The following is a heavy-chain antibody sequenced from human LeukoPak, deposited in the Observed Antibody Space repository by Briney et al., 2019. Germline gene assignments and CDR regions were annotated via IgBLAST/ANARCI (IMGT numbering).Heavy chain of an antibody. CDR1: GYSGIELD. V-gene: IGHV1-24*01. Sequence: ASVKVSCKLSGYSGIELDMHWVRQAPGKGFEWMGGFDREDGGTIYARKFQGRVTMTEDTSTDTAYMQLSSLTSEDTAVYYCATHTISGVVTYAFQMWGRGTLVTVSS. J-gene: IGHJ3*02. CDR3: ATHTISGVVTYAFQM. D-gene: IGHD3-3*01. CDR2: FDREDGGT.